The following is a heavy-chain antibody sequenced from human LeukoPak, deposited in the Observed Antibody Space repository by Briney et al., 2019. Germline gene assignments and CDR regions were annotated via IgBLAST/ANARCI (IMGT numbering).Heavy chain of an antibody. CDR2: IYTSGST. D-gene: IGHD6-19*01. CDR3: ARVIAVAGTGDYYFDY. CDR1: GGSISSGCYY. V-gene: IGHV4-61*02. J-gene: IGHJ4*02. Sequence: SQTLSLTCTVSGGSISSGCYYWSWIRQPAGKGLEWNGRIYTSGSTNDNPSLKSRVTISVDTSKNQFSLKLSSVTAADTAVYYCARVIAVAGTGDYYFDYWGQGTLVTVSS.